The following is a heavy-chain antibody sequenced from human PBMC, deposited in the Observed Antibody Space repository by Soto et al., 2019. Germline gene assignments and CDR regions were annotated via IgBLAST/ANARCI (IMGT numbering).Heavy chain of an antibody. V-gene: IGHV5-51*01. Sequence: GESLKISCKGFGYTFTNYWIGWVRQMPGKGPEWMGIIYPGDSDTKYNPSFQGQVTISADKSITTTYLQWSSLKASDTAIYYCAASIFYYGMDVWGQGTTVTVSS. CDR3: AASIFYYGMDV. CDR1: GYTFTNYW. CDR2: IYPGDSDT. J-gene: IGHJ6*02.